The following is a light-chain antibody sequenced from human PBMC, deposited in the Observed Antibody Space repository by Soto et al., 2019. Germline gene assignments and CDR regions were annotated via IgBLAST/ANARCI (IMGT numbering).Light chain of an antibody. Sequence: DIQMTQSPSSLSASVGDRVTITCRASQSISSYLNWYQQKPGKAPKLLIYAASSLQSGVPSRFSGSGSGTVFPLTLGSLKRKDFETYYCQQSSGPPLIFGGGPKVEIK. CDR1: QSISSY. CDR2: AAS. V-gene: IGKV1-39*01. J-gene: IGKJ4*01. CDR3: QQSSGPPLI.